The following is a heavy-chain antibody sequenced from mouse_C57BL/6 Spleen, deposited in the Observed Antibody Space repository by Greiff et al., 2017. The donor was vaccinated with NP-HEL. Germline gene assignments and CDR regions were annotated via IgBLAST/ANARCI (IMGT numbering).Heavy chain of an antibody. CDR2: INPYNGGT. Sequence: VQLQQSGPVLVKPGASVKMSCKASGYTFTDYYMNWVKQSHGKSLEWIGVINPYNGGTSYNQKFKGKATLTVDKSSSTAYMELNSLTSEDSAVYYCARRGYGKGSYYFDYWGQGTTLTVSS. V-gene: IGHV1-19*01. CDR1: GYTFTDYY. J-gene: IGHJ2*01. CDR3: ARRGYGKGSYYFDY. D-gene: IGHD2-1*01.